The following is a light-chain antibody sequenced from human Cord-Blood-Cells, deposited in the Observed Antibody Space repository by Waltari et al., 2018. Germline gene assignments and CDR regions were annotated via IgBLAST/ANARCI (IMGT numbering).Light chain of an antibody. CDR1: QSVSSY. CDR2: DAS. J-gene: IGKJ5*01. Sequence: EIVLTQSPATLSFSPGERATLSCSASQSVSSYLAWYQQKPGQAPRPLIYDASNRATGIPARFSGSGSGTDFTLTISSLEPEDFAVYYCQQRSNWPPTFGQGTRLEIK. V-gene: IGKV3-11*01. CDR3: QQRSNWPPT.